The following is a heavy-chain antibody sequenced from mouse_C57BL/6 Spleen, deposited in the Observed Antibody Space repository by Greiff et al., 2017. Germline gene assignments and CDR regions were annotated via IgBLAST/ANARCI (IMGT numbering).Heavy chain of an antibody. CDR3: ARAEIYDGYYYAMDY. CDR2: INYDGSST. V-gene: IGHV5-16*01. D-gene: IGHD2-3*01. CDR1: GFTFSDYY. Sequence: EVHLVESEGGLVQPGSSMKLSCTASGFTFSDYYMAWVRQVPEKGLEWVANINYDGSSTYYLDSLKSRFIISRDIAKNILYLQMSSLTSEDTATYYCARAEIYDGYYYAMDYWGQGTSVTVSS. J-gene: IGHJ4*01.